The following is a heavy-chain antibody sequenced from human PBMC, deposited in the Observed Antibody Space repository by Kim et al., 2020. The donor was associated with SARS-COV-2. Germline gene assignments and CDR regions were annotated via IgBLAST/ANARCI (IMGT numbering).Heavy chain of an antibody. CDR3: ARNRLSDDAFDI. Sequence: YAQKFQGRVTITADESTSTAYMELSSLRSEDTAVYYCARNRLSDDAFDIWGQGTMVTVSS. D-gene: IGHD3-16*02. V-gene: IGHV1-69*01. J-gene: IGHJ3*02.